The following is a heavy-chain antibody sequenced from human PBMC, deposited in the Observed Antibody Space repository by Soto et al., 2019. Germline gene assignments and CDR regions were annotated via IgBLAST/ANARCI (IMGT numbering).Heavy chain of an antibody. J-gene: IGHJ4*02. CDR3: ARDYSRGSGSYEQWVPFDY. Sequence: QVQLVQSGAEVKKPGASVKVSCKASGYTFTSFVISWVRQPPGQGLEGLGWISAYNGNTNYAQKLQGRVTMTTDTSTSTAYMELRSLRSDDTAVYYCARDYSRGSGSYEQWVPFDYWGQGTLVTVSS. D-gene: IGHD1-26*01. CDR1: GYTFTSFV. CDR2: ISAYNGNT. V-gene: IGHV1-18*01.